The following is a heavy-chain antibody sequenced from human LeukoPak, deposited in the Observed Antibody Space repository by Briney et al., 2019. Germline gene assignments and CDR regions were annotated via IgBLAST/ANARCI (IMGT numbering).Heavy chain of an antibody. Sequence: PGGSLRLSCAASGFTFSSYAMSWVRQAPGKGLEWVSAISGSGGSTYYADSVKGRFTISRDNSKNTLYLQMNSLRAEDTAVYYCATDGAYSDWYMGFDYWGQGTLVTVSS. J-gene: IGHJ4*02. V-gene: IGHV3-23*01. D-gene: IGHD6-19*01. CDR3: ATDGAYSDWYMGFDY. CDR1: GFTFSSYA. CDR2: ISGSGGST.